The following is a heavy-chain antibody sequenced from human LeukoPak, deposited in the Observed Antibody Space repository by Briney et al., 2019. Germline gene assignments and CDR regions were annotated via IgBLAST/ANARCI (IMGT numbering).Heavy chain of an antibody. Sequence: SETLSLTCTVSGGSISSYYWSRIRQPLGKGLEWIGYIYYSGSTNYNPSLKSRVTISVDTSKNQFSLKLSSVTAADTAVYYCARASSNYPLYYFDYWGQGTLVTVSS. CDR2: IYYSGST. J-gene: IGHJ4*02. CDR1: GGSISSYY. D-gene: IGHD4-11*01. V-gene: IGHV4-59*01. CDR3: ARASSNYPLYYFDY.